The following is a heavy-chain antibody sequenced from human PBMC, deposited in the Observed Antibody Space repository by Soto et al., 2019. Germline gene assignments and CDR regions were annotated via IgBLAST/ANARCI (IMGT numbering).Heavy chain of an antibody. Sequence: GGSLRLSCAASGFTFSRYAMTWVRQAPGKGLDWVSAIGGRGETTYYATSVKGRFTISRDNSKNTLYLQMNSLRAEDTALYYCAKDANYYDSSGYYSVKDYWGQGTLVTVSS. J-gene: IGHJ4*02. CDR2: IGGRGETT. V-gene: IGHV3-23*01. D-gene: IGHD3-22*01. CDR1: GFTFSRYA. CDR3: AKDANYYDSSGYYSVKDY.